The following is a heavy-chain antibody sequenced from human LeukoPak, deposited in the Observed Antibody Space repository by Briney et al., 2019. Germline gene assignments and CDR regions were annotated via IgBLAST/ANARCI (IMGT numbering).Heavy chain of an antibody. CDR1: DGSISSSSYY. Sequence: SETLSLTCTVSDGSISSSSYYWGWIRQPPGKGLEWIGSIYYSGSTYYNPSLKSRVTISVDTSKNQFSLKLSSVTAADTAVYYCARQRALRISGSYPARGAFDIWGQGTMVTVSS. CDR2: IYYSGST. V-gene: IGHV4-39*01. D-gene: IGHD1-26*01. CDR3: ARQRALRISGSYPARGAFDI. J-gene: IGHJ3*02.